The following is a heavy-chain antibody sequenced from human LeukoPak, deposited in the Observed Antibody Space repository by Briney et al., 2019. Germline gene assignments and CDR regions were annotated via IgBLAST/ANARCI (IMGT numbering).Heavy chain of an antibody. Sequence: ASVKVSCKASGGTFSSYAISWVRQAPGQGLEWMGGIIPISGTANYAQKFQGRVTITADESTSTAYMELSSLRSEDTAVYYCARARRGGIAAAGNQYWGQGTLVTVSS. J-gene: IGHJ4*02. D-gene: IGHD6-13*01. CDR3: ARARRGGIAAAGNQY. V-gene: IGHV1-69*13. CDR2: IIPISGTA. CDR1: GGTFSSYA.